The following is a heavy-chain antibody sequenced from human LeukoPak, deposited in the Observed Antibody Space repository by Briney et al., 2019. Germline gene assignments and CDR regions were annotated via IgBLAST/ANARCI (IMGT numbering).Heavy chain of an antibody. J-gene: IGHJ4*02. D-gene: IGHD4-17*01. CDR3: TTVDHGDYHLNYFDY. CDR1: GFTFSNAW. CDR2: IKSKTDGGTT. Sequence: GSLRLSCAASGFTFSNAWMNWVRQAPGKGLEWVGRIKSKTDGGTTDYAAPVKGRFTISRDDSKNTLYLQMNSLKTEDTAVYYCTTVDHGDYHLNYFDYWGQGTLVTVSS. V-gene: IGHV3-15*07.